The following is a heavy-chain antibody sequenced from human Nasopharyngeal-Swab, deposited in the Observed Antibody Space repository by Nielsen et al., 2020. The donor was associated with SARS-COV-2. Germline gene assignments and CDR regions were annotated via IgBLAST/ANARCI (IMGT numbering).Heavy chain of an antibody. CDR3: ARTNTERPNFDS. J-gene: IGHJ4*02. CDR1: GGAISGSTYY. CDR2: IYYTGNT. Sequence: SETLSLTCTVSGGAISGSTYYWGWLRQSPGKGLQWIANIYYTGNTYYNPSLRSRATISVDTSRSQFSLTLTSMTAADRGVYYCARTNTERPNFDSWGQGILVTVSS. D-gene: IGHD2-8*01. V-gene: IGHV4-39*01.